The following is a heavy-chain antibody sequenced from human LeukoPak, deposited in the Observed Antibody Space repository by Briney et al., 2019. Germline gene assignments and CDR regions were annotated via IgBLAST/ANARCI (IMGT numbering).Heavy chain of an antibody. Sequence: SQILSLTCTVPGGSISSDDYYWSWIRQPPGKGLEWIGYINYSGSTFHYNPSLKSRITISVDTSKNQFSLRLNSVTAADTAVYYCASTNCSSASCYGANWFDPWGQGTLVTVSS. D-gene: IGHD2-2*01. J-gene: IGHJ5*02. CDR3: ASTNCSSASCYGANWFDP. V-gene: IGHV4-30-4*08. CDR2: INYSGST. CDR1: GGSISSDDYY.